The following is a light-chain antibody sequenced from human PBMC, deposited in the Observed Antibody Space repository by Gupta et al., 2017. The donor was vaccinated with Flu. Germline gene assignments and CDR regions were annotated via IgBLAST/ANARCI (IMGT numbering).Light chain of an antibody. V-gene: IGLV2-23*01. Sequence: QSALTQPASVSGSPGQSNTISCTGTSIDVWSYNLVSWYQQHPGKAPKLMIYDGSKRPSGVANRFSGSKSGNTASLTISGLQAEDEADYYCCSYAGSSTYWVFGGGTKLTVL. CDR2: DGS. CDR3: CSYAGSSTYWV. J-gene: IGLJ3*02. CDR1: SIDVWSYNL.